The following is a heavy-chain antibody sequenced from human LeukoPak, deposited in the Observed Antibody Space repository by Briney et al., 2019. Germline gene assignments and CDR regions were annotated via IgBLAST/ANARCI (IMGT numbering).Heavy chain of an antibody. J-gene: IGHJ6*02. V-gene: IGHV4-30-4*01. CDR1: GGSISSGDYY. D-gene: IGHD3-3*02. CDR2: IYYSGST. CDR3: AGMTVLGQGYYYYGMDV. Sequence: PSETLSLTCTVSGGSISSGDYYWSWIRQPPGKGLEWIGYIYYSGSTYYNPSLKSRVTISVDTSKNQFSLKLSSVTAADTAVYYCAGMTVLGQGYYYYGMDVWGQGTTVTVSS.